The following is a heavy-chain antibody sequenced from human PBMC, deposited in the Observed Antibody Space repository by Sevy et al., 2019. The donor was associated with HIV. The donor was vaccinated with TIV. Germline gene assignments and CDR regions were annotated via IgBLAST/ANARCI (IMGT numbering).Heavy chain of an antibody. Sequence: GGSLRLSCAASGFTFSSYGMHWVRQAPGKGLEWVAVISYDGSNKYYADSVKGRFTISRDNSNNTLYMQMNSLRAEDTAVYYCATLYSSGWYYFDYWGQGTLVTVSS. CDR1: GFTFSSYG. D-gene: IGHD6-19*01. J-gene: IGHJ4*02. CDR2: ISYDGSNK. V-gene: IGHV3-30*03. CDR3: ATLYSSGWYYFDY.